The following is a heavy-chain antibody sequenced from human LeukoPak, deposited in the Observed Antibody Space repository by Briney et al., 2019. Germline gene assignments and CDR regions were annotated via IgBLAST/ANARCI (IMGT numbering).Heavy chain of an antibody. CDR3: ARDLVVRGRWSWFDP. CDR2: ISSSGSTI. Sequence: GGSLRLSCAASGFTFSSYEMNWVRQAPGKGLEWVSYISSSGSTIYYADSVKGRFAISRDNAKNSLYLQMNSLRVEDMAVYYCARDLVVRGRWSWFDPRGQGTLVTVSS. V-gene: IGHV3-48*03. J-gene: IGHJ5*02. D-gene: IGHD3-10*01. CDR1: GFTFSSYE.